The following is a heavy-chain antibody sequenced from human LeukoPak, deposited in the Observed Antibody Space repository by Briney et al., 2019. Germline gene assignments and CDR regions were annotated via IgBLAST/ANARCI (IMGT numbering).Heavy chain of an antibody. CDR2: IIPIFGTA. CDR3: ASLRIAGRGYSYGFLDY. Sequence: SVKVSCKASGGTFSCYAISWVRQAPGQGLEWMGGIIPIFGTANYAQKFQGRVTITTDESTSTAYMELSSLRSEDTAVYYCASLRIAGRGYSYGFLDYWGQGTLVTVSS. D-gene: IGHD5-18*01. CDR1: GGTFSCYA. V-gene: IGHV1-69*05. J-gene: IGHJ4*02.